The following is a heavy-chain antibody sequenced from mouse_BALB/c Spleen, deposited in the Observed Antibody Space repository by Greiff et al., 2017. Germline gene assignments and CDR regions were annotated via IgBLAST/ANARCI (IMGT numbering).Heavy chain of an antibody. CDR3: AKGDGYYVSYFDY. CDR2: INPYNDGT. CDR1: GYTFTSYV. Sequence: EVQLQQSGPELVKPGASVKMSCKASGYTFTSYVMHWVKQKPGQGLEWIGYINPYNDGTKYNEKFKGKATLTSDKSSSTAYMELSSLTSEDSAVYYCAKGDGYYVSYFDYWGQGTTLTVSS. V-gene: IGHV1-14*01. J-gene: IGHJ2*01. D-gene: IGHD2-3*01.